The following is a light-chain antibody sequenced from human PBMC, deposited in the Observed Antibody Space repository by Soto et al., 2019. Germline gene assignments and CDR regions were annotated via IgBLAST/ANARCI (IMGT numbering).Light chain of an antibody. CDR1: SSNIGAGYD. CDR3: QSYDSSLSGSV. Sequence: QSELTQPPSVSGAPGQRVTISCTGSSSNIGAGYDVHWYQQLPGTAPKLLIYGNSNRPSGVPDRFSGSKSGTSASLAITGLQAEDEADYYSQSYDSSLSGSVFGGGTKLTV. V-gene: IGLV1-40*01. J-gene: IGLJ3*02. CDR2: GNS.